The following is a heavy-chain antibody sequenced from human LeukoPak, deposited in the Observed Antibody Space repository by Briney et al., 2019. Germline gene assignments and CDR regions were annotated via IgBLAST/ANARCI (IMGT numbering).Heavy chain of an antibody. V-gene: IGHV4-59*08. CDR1: GGSISNYY. CDR3: ARRIAAAGTFDY. CDR2: IYYSGST. D-gene: IGHD6-13*01. J-gene: IGHJ4*02. Sequence: SETLSLTCTVSGGSISNYYWSWIRQPPGKGLEWIGYIYYSGSTNYNPSLKSRVTISVDTSKNQFSLILSSVTAADTAVYYCARRIAAAGTFDYWGQGTLVTVSS.